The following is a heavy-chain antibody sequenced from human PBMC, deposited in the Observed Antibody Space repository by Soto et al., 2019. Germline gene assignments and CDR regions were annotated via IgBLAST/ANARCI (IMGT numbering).Heavy chain of an antibody. D-gene: IGHD5-18*01. CDR3: GAEQSGYSYHRD. V-gene: IGHV3-74*01. CDR2: INSDRSST. CDR1: GFTFSNYR. Sequence: EVQLVESGGGLVQPGGSLRLSCAASGFTFSNYRMHWVRQAPGKGLVWVSPINSDRSSTSYADSVKGRFTISRDNAKNTLYQQMNSLRAEDTAVYYCGAEQSGYSYHRDWGQETLVTVSS. J-gene: IGHJ4*02.